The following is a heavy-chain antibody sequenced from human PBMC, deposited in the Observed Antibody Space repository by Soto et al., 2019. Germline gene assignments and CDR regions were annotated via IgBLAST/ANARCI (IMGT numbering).Heavy chain of an antibody. J-gene: IGHJ6*02. CDR3: ASIFGVVNSRYYYYGMDV. CDR1: GGSFSGYY. CDR2: INHSGST. V-gene: IGHV4-34*01. Sequence: PSEILSLTCAVYGGSFSGYYWRWIRQPPGKGLEWIGEINHSGSTNYNPSLKSRVTISVDTSKNQFSLKLSSVTAADTAVYYCASIFGVVNSRYYYYGMDVWGQGTTVNVSS. D-gene: IGHD3-3*01.